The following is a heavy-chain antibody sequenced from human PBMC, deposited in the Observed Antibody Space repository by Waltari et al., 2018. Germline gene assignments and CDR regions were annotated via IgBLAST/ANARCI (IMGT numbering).Heavy chain of an antibody. D-gene: IGHD3-3*01. J-gene: IGHJ4*02. CDR1: GYSISRGYY. CDR3: ARQDEGYYDFWSGYYANYYFDY. Sequence: QVQLQESGPGLVKPSETLSLTCAVSGYSISRGYYWGGIRQPPGKGLEWIGSIYHSGSTSYNPALKRRVTRSVDTSKNQFSLKLSSGTAADTAVYYCARQDEGYYDFWSGYYANYYFDYWGQGTLVTVSS. V-gene: IGHV4-38-2*01. CDR2: IYHSGST.